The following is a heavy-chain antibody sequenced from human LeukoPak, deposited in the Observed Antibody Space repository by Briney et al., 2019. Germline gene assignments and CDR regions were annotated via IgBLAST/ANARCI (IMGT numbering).Heavy chain of an antibody. CDR1: GGSISSYY. J-gene: IGHJ2*01. Sequence: SETLSLTCTVSGGSISSYYWSWIRQPPGKGLEWIVYIYYSGSTNYNPSLKSRVTISVDTSKNQFSLKLSSVTAADTAVYYCARALRNYYDSSGYYSYWYFDLWGRGTLVTVSS. CDR2: IYYSGST. D-gene: IGHD3-22*01. V-gene: IGHV4-59*01. CDR3: ARALRNYYDSSGYYSYWYFDL.